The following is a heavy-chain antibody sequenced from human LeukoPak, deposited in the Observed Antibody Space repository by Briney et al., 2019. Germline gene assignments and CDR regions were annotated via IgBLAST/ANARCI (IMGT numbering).Heavy chain of an antibody. CDR3: AKRKTSYGSGSYSVDY. CDR1: GFTFSSYA. V-gene: IGHV3-23*01. J-gene: IGHJ4*02. Sequence: GGSLRLSCAASGFTFSSYAISWVRQAPGKGLEWVSAISGSGGSTYYADSVKGRFTISRDNSKNTLYLQMNSLRAEDTAVYYCAKRKTSYGSGSYSVDYWGQGTLVTVSS. CDR2: ISGSGGST. D-gene: IGHD3-10*01.